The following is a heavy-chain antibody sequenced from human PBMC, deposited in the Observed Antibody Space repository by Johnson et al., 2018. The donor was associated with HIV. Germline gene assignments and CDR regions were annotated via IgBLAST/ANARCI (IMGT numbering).Heavy chain of an antibody. CDR2: IRYDGSNK. J-gene: IGHJ3*01. Sequence: QVQLVESGGGVVQPGRSLRLSCAASGFTFSSYGMHWVRQAPGKGLEWVAFIRYDGSNKYYADSVKGRFTISRDNLKNSLYPQMNSLRVEDTALYYCATAQLLADYAFNNWGQGTMVTVSS. CDR3: ATAQLLADYAFNN. V-gene: IGHV3-33*08. D-gene: IGHD6-6*01. CDR1: GFTFSSYG.